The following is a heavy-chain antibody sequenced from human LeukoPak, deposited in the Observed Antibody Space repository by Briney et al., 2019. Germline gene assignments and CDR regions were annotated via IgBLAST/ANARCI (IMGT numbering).Heavy chain of an antibody. J-gene: IGHJ6*03. CDR1: GFTFSSYG. CDR2: IRYDGSNK. Sequence: GGSLRLSCAASGFTFSSYGMHWVRQAPGKGLEWVAFIRYDGSNKYYADSVKGRFTISRDNSKNTLYLQMNSLRAEDTAVYYCARDSSGWYVNYYYYMDVWGKGTTVTISS. V-gene: IGHV3-30*02. CDR3: ARDSSGWYVNYYYYMDV. D-gene: IGHD6-19*01.